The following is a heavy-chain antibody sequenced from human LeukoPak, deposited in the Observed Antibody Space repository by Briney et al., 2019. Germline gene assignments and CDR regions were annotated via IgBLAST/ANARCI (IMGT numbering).Heavy chain of an antibody. V-gene: IGHV1-2*02. CDR1: GYTFTGYY. J-gene: IGHJ4*02. D-gene: IGHD2-21*02. CDR2: INPNSGGT. Sequence: ASVKVSCKASGYTFTGYYMHWVRQAPGQGLEWMGWINPNSGGTNYAQKFQGRVTMTRDTSISTAYMELSRLRSDDTAVYYCARDPCGDDCSFDYWGQGTLVTVSS. CDR3: ARDPCGDDCSFDY.